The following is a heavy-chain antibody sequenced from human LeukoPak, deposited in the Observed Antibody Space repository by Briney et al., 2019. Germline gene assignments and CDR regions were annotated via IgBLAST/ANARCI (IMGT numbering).Heavy chain of an antibody. J-gene: IGHJ4*02. V-gene: IGHV3-74*01. CDR3: VRGQATAWGLDY. CDR1: GFTFSGNW. CDR2: ISTDARTI. D-gene: IGHD6-13*01. Sequence: GGSLRLSCAASGFTFSGNWMHWVRQAPGKGLVWVSHISTDARTITYADFVKGRFTISRDNAKNTLYLQKNSLRAEDTALYYCVRGQATAWGLDYWGQGTLVTVSS.